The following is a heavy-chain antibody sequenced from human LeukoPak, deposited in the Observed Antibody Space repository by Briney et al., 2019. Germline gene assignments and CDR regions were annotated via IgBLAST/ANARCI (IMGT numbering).Heavy chain of an antibody. CDR3: ARRILYSNCGAFDI. J-gene: IGHJ3*02. Sequence: SGTLSLTCAVSGGSISSSNWWSWVRQPPGKGLEWIGEIYHSGSTNYNPSLKSRVTISVDKSKNQFSLKLSSVTAADTAAYYCARRILYSNCGAFDIWGQGTMVTVSS. CDR1: GGSISSSNW. CDR2: IYHSGST. D-gene: IGHD4-11*01. V-gene: IGHV4-4*02.